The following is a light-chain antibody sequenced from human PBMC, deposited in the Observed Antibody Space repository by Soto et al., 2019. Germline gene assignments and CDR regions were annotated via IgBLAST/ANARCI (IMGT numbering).Light chain of an antibody. V-gene: IGKV1-39*01. CDR2: ATS. CDR3: QESYNSPAVS. CDR1: QNGDNY. Sequence: IKMTKSPAALSASLGDRVTITWGASQNGDNYLNWYQHKPPQAPKLLVYATSTLQSGVPARFSGSGSATEFTPTISTLQSQDFATYFCQESYNSPAVSFGGGTKVDIK. J-gene: IGKJ4*01.